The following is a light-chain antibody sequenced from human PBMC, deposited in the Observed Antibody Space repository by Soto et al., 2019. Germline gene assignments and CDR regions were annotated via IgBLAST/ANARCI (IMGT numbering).Light chain of an antibody. Sequence: QSALTQPPSVSGSPGQSVTISCTGTSSDVGNYNRVSWYQQPPGTAPKVIIYEGSNRPSGVPDRFSGSKSGNTASLTISGLQAEDEDYYYCCAYTSGSTYVFGTGTKLTVL. J-gene: IGLJ1*01. CDR3: CAYTSGSTYV. V-gene: IGLV2-18*02. CDR2: EGS. CDR1: SSDVGNYNR.